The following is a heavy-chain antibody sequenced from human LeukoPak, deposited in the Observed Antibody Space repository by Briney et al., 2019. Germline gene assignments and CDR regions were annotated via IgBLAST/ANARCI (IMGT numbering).Heavy chain of an antibody. Sequence: LETLSLTCTVSGGSISSYYWSWIRQPPGKGLEWIGYIYHSGSTNYNPSLKSRVTISEDRSKNQFSLKLSSVTAADTAVYYCARGLTYGMDVWGQGTTVTVSS. CDR2: IYHSGST. V-gene: IGHV4-59*01. CDR1: GGSISSYY. CDR3: ARGLTYGMDV. J-gene: IGHJ6*02.